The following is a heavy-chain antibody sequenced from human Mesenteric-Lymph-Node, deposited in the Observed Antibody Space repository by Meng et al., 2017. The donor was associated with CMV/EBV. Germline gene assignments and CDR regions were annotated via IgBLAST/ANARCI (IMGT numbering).Heavy chain of an antibody. Sequence: GESLKISCAASGFTFSSYWMSWVRQAPGKGLEWVANIKQDGSEKYYVDSVKGRFTISRDNAKNSLYLQMNSLRAEDTAVYYCARDSFHSRTTIFGVAGDDAFDIWGQGTMVTVSS. D-gene: IGHD3-3*01. CDR1: GFTFSSYW. CDR2: IKQDGSEK. J-gene: IGHJ3*02. V-gene: IGHV3-7*01. CDR3: ARDSFHSRTTIFGVAGDDAFDI.